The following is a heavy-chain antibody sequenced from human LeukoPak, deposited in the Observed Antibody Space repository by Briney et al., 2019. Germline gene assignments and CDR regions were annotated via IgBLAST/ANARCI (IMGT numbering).Heavy chain of an antibody. J-gene: IGHJ4*02. CDR2: VYYSGST. CDR3: ARNSRDGDNWEYHYFDY. V-gene: IGHV4-59*08. Sequence: SEALSLTCTVSGGSISRFYWSWIRQPPGKALEWIGYVYYSGSTNYNPSLRSRVTMSVDTSKNQFSLKLNSVTAADTAVYYCARNSRDGDNWEYHYFDYWGQGTLVTVSS. CDR1: GGSISRFY. D-gene: IGHD5-24*01.